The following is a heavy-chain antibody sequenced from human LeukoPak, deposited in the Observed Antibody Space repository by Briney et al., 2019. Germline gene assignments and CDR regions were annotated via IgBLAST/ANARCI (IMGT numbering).Heavy chain of an antibody. D-gene: IGHD1-26*01. Sequence: GGSLRLSCVASAFTFRNSWMSWVRQVPGKGLEWVANIEQYGREKNYEESVKGRFTISRDNGKYSLYLEMNSLRAEDTAVYFCARERQGSSYYDGKESFDYWGQGTLVTVSS. CDR3: ARERQGSSYYDGKESFDY. CDR2: IEQYGREK. V-gene: IGHV3-7*01. J-gene: IGHJ4*02. CDR1: AFTFRNSW.